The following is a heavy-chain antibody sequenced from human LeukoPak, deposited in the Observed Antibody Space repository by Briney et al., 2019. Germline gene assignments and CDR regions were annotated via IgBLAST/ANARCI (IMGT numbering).Heavy chain of an antibody. CDR3: ATNYDLDS. Sequence: GGSLRLSCAASGFTFSSYGMHWVRQAPGKGLEWVAFIRYDGTNKYYADSVKGRFTISRDNSKNTLYLQMSSLRAEDAALYYCATNYDLDSWGQGTLVTVSS. CDR2: IRYDGTNK. V-gene: IGHV3-30*02. CDR1: GFTFSSYG. D-gene: IGHD1-7*01. J-gene: IGHJ4*02.